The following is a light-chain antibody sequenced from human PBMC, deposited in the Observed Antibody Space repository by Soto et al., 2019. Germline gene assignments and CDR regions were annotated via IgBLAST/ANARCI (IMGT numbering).Light chain of an antibody. J-gene: IGLJ1*01. V-gene: IGLV2-11*01. CDR1: ISDVGGYNY. CDR3: CSYAGRYIHDV. CDR2: DVS. Sequence: QSALTQPRSVSGSPGQSVTISCTGSISDVGGYNYVSWYQQHPGKAPKLMIYDVSKRPSGVPDRFSGSKSANTASLTISGLQAEDEADYYCCSYAGRYIHDVFGGGPKLTVL.